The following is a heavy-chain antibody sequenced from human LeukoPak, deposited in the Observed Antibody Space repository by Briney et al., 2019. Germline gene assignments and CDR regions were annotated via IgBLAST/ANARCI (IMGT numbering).Heavy chain of an antibody. CDR2: IIPIFGTA. V-gene: IGHV1-69*06. CDR3: ARAGEYFDWLLSPNWFDP. CDR1: GGTFSSYA. Sequence: EASVKVSCKASGGTFSSYAISWVRRAPGQGLEWMGGIIPIFGTANYAQKFQGRVTITADKSTSTAYMELSSLRSEDTAVYYCARAGEYFDWLLSPNWFDPWGQGTLVTVSS. D-gene: IGHD3-9*01. J-gene: IGHJ5*02.